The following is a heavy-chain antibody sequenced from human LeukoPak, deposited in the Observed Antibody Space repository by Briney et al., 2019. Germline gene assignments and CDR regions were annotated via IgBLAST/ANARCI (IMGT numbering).Heavy chain of an antibody. V-gene: IGHV3-74*01. D-gene: IGHD3-16*01. CDR1: GFTFSHYW. CDR3: ARVWGSDAFDI. CDR2: TNSDGSST. Sequence: GGSLRLSCAASGFTFSHYWTQWVRQAPGKGLVWVSRTNSDGSSTTDADSVKGRFTSSRDNAKNTLYLQMNSLRAEDTAEYYCARVWGSDAFDIWGQGTMVTVSS. J-gene: IGHJ3*02.